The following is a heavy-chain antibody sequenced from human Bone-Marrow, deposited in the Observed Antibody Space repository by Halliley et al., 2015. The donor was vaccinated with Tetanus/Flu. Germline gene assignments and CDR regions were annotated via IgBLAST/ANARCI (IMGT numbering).Heavy chain of an antibody. CDR3: ARHSSGLYESWYFDL. CDR1: GGSISGYY. Sequence: TLSLTCTVFGGSISGYYYSWIRQPPGKGLEWIGYIYYSGSTNYNPSLKSRVTISLDTSKNQFSLKLSSVTAADTAVYYCARHSSGLYESWYFDLWGRGTLVTVSS. J-gene: IGHJ2*01. CDR2: IYYSGST. D-gene: IGHD6-19*01. V-gene: IGHV4-59*08.